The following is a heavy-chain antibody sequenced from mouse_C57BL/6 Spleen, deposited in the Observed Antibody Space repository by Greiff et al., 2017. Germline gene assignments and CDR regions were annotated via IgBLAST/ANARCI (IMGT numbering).Heavy chain of an antibody. V-gene: IGHV5-9-1*02. D-gene: IGHD2-13*01. CDR1: GFTFSSYA. J-gene: IGHJ3*01. CDR3: TRGGDYDPFAY. Sequence: EVHLVESGEGLVKPGGSLKLSCAASGFTFSSYAMSWVRQTPEKRLEWVAYISSGGDYIYYADTVKGRFTISRDNARNTLYLQMSSLKSEDTAMYYCTRGGDYDPFAYWGQGTLVTVSA. CDR2: ISSGGDYI.